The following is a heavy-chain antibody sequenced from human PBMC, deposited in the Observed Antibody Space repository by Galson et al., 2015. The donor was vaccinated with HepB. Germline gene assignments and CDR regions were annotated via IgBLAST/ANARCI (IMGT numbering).Heavy chain of an antibody. D-gene: IGHD1-7*01. Sequence: SLRLSCAASGFTFSSYPMSWVRQAPGKGPEWVAAISGSGDSTTYTDSVKGRFTISRDNSKNTLYLQMNSLRAEDTALYYCAKKDRTTGSTDFFDYWGQGTLVTVSS. V-gene: IGHV3-23*01. CDR3: AKKDRTTGSTDFFDY. CDR1: GFTFSSYP. CDR2: ISGSGDST. J-gene: IGHJ4*02.